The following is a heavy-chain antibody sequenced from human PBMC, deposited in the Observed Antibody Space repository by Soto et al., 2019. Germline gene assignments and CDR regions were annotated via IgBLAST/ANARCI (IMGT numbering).Heavy chain of an antibody. CDR3: ARTRNLDV. V-gene: IGHV4-34*01. J-gene: IGHJ6*02. CDR1: GESLSGYY. CDR2: INYSGNT. D-gene: IGHD1-1*01. Sequence: QVQLQQWGAGLLKPSETLSLTCAVYGESLSGYYGNWIRQSPGKGLEWIGEINYSGNTNYNPSLKSRVTISIYTSKNQFSLNMNSVTAADTAVYYCARTRNLDVWGQGTTVIVSS.